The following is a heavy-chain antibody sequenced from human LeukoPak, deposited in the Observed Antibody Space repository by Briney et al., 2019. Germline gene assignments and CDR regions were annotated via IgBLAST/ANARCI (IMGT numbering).Heavy chain of an antibody. CDR3: ARVRVDTAMVAYYFDY. V-gene: IGHV3-30-3*01. CDR1: GFTFSSYA. CDR2: ISYDGSNK. Sequence: QSGGSLRLSCAASGFTFSSYAMHWVRQAPGKGLEWVAVISYDGSNKYYADSVKGRFTISRDNSKNTLYLQMNSLRPEDTAVYYCARVRVDTAMVAYYFDYWGQGTLVTVSS. J-gene: IGHJ4*02. D-gene: IGHD5-18*01.